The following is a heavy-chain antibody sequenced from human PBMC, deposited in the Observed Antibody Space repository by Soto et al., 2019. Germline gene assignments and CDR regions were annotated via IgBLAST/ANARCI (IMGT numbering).Heavy chain of an antibody. V-gene: IGHV1-69*02. CDR2: VNPILSMS. J-gene: IGHJ4*02. CDR1: GDTFSFYT. CDR3: ATSYGSGYRAFDY. Sequence: QVQLVQSGAEVKKPGSSVKVSCKASGDTFSFYTINWVRQAPGLGLGWMGRVNPILSMSNYAQKFQGRVTMTADKSTSTAYMEPRSLRSEDTAFYYCATSYGSGYRAFDYWGQGALVTVS. D-gene: IGHD3-10*01.